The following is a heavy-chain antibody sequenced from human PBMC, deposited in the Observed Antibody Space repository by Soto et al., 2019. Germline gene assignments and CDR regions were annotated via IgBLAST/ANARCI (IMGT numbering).Heavy chain of an antibody. D-gene: IGHD7-27*01. Sequence: ASVKVSCKASGYTFTGYYMHWVRQAPGQGLEWMGWINPNSGGTNYAQKFQGWVTMTRDTSISTAYMELSRLRSDDTAVYYCARTGGGLGIPRVNAFDIWGQGTMVTVSS. CDR1: GYTFTGYY. CDR3: ARTGGGLGIPRVNAFDI. J-gene: IGHJ3*02. CDR2: INPNSGGT. V-gene: IGHV1-2*04.